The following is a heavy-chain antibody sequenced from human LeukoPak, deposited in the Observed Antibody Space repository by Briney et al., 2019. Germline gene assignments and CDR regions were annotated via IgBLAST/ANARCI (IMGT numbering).Heavy chain of an antibody. CDR1: GASINDHY. Sequence: PSETLSLTCTVSGASINDHYWSWIRQPPGKGLEWIGYKYYAGSTSTIPSLESRVTISVDTSKNQFSLNLYSVTAADTAVYYCARHRFAWYDFDVWGQGTRVTVS. D-gene: IGHD3-9*01. V-gene: IGHV4-59*08. J-gene: IGHJ3*01. CDR2: KYYAGST. CDR3: ARHRFAWYDFDV.